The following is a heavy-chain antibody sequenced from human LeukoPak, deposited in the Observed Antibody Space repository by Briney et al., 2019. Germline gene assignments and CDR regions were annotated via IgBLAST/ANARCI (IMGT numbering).Heavy chain of an antibody. CDR1: GGSFSGYY. CDR3: ARKVSGLWGYGSGSYYTLYYFDY. Sequence: SETLSLTCAVYGGSFSGYYWSWIRQPPGKGLEWIGEINHSGSTSYNPSLKSRVTISVDTSKNQFSLKLSSVTAADTAVYYCARKVSGLWGYGSGSYYTLYYFDYWGQGTLVTVSS. D-gene: IGHD3-10*01. CDR2: INHSGST. J-gene: IGHJ4*02. V-gene: IGHV4-34*01.